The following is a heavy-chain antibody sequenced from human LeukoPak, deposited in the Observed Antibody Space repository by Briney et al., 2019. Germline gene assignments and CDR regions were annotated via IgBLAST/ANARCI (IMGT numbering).Heavy chain of an antibody. J-gene: IGHJ4*02. CDR2: IYSGGDT. CDR1: GFTVSSNY. D-gene: IGHD6-6*01. V-gene: IGHV3-53*01. CDR3: ARGGAARSAGH. Sequence: GGSLRLSCAASGFTVSSNYVSWVRQAPGKGLVWVSVIYSGGDTYYADSVKGRFTLSRDNSKNLLYLQMNSLRAEDTAVYYCARGGAARSAGHWGQGTLVTVSS.